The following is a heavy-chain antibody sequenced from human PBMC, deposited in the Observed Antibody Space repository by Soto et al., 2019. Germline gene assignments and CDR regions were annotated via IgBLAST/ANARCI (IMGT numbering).Heavy chain of an antibody. CDR2: MNPNSGNT. Sequence: GASVKVSCKASGYTFTSYDINWLRQSTGQGLEWMGWMNPNSGNTDYAQKFQGRVTMTRNTSISTAYMELSSLRSEDTAVYYCARSLAPLYYYYGMDVWGQGTTVTVSS. V-gene: IGHV1-8*01. J-gene: IGHJ6*02. CDR3: ARSLAPLYYYYGMDV. CDR1: GYTFTSYD.